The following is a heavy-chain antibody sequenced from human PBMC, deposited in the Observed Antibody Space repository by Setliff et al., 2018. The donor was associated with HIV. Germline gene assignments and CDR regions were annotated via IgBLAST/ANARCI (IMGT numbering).Heavy chain of an antibody. CDR2: IYSDGTA. Sequence: PGGSLRLSCAASGFTFSTYAMSWVRQAPGKGLEWVSGIYSDGTAYHADSVKGRFTLSRDNSKNTLFLQMNSLRPEDTAVFYCARLRLFSSALDYWGQGTLVTVSS. J-gene: IGHJ4*02. CDR3: ARLRLFSSALDY. CDR1: GFTFSTYA. D-gene: IGHD2-2*01. V-gene: IGHV3-66*02.